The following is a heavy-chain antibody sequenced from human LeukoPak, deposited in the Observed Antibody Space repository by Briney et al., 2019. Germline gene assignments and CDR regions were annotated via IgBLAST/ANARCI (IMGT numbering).Heavy chain of an antibody. D-gene: IGHD3-22*01. CDR1: GGTFSSYA. CDR2: IIPIFGTA. J-gene: IGHJ4*02. CDR3: ARGTYYYYSSGYYTGLRDYYFDY. Sequence: ASVKVSCKASGGTFSSYAISGVRQAPGQGLEWMGGIIPIFGTANYAQKFQGRVTITADESTSTAYMELSSPRSEDTAVYYCARGTYYYYSSGYYTGLRDYYFDYWGRGTLVTVSS. V-gene: IGHV1-69*13.